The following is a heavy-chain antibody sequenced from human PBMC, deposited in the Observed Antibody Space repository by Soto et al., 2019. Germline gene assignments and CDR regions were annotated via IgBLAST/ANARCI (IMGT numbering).Heavy chain of an antibody. CDR3: ANVPIWCSSTSCYTEGFDY. V-gene: IGHV3-23*01. Sequence: GSLRLSCTASGFTFSDYAMSWVRQPPGKGLEWVSVISAGGSTYYADSVKGRFTVSRANPKNTLYLQMNSLRAEDTAVYYCANVPIWCSSTSCYTEGFDYWGQGTLVTVSS. D-gene: IGHD2-2*02. CDR1: GFTFSDYA. CDR2: ISAGGST. J-gene: IGHJ4*02.